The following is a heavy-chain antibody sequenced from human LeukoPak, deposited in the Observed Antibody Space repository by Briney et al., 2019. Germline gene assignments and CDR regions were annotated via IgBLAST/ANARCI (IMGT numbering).Heavy chain of an antibody. V-gene: IGHV4-59*08. D-gene: IGHD5-12*01. CDR2: IYYSGST. CDR3: ARHGYSGYEPQPTGMDV. CDR1: GGSIGSYY. Sequence: SETLSLTCTVSGGSIGSYYWSWIRQPPGKGLEWRAYIYYSGSTNYNPSLKSRVTISVDTSKNQFSLKLGSVTAADTAVYYCARHGYSGYEPQPTGMDVWGQGTTVTVSS. J-gene: IGHJ6*02.